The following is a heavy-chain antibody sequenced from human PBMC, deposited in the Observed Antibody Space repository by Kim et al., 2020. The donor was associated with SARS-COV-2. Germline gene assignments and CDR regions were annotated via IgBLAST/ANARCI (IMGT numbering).Heavy chain of an antibody. CDR2: IIPIFGTA. J-gene: IGHJ6*02. V-gene: IGHV1-69*13. D-gene: IGHD3-10*01. Sequence: SVKVSCKASGGTFSSYAISWVRQAPGQGLEWMGGIIPIFGTANYAQKFQGRVTITADESTSTAYMELSSLRSEDTAVYYCARAGLPSYYYGSGTTYYYYGMDVWGQGTTVTVSS. CDR3: ARAGLPSYYYGSGTTYYYYGMDV. CDR1: GGTFSSYA.